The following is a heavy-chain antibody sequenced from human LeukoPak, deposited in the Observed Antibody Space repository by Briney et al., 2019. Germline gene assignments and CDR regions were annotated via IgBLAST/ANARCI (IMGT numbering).Heavy chain of an antibody. CDR3: ASGYCGGACQLGGVDM. CDR2: THYGGST. V-gene: IGHV4-59*01. CDR1: GGSISSYY. J-gene: IGHJ3*02. D-gene: IGHD2-21*02. Sequence: SETLSLTCTVSGGSISSYYWSWLRQPPGKGLEYIGYTHYGGSTNYNPSLKSRVTISLDTSGNQFSLQLSSVTAADTAVYYCASGYCGGACQLGGVDMWGQGTMVTVSS.